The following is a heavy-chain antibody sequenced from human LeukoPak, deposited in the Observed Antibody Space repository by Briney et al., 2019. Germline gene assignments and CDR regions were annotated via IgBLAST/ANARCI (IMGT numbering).Heavy chain of an antibody. CDR1: GGSISSYY. CDR3: ARDGVADLYYYYYYMDV. D-gene: IGHD2-15*01. CDR2: IYTSGST. J-gene: IGHJ6*03. V-gene: IGHV4-4*08. Sequence: SETLSLTCTVSGGSISSYYWSWIRQPPGKGLEWIGRIYTSGSTNYNPSLKSRVTISVDTSKNQFSLKLSSVTAADTAVYYCARDGVADLYYYYYYMDVWGKGTTVTVSS.